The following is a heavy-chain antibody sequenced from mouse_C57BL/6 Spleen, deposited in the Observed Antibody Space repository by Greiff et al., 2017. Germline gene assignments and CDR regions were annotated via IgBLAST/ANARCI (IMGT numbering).Heavy chain of an antibody. J-gene: IGHJ2*01. Sequence: VKLVESGPELVKPGASVKLSCKASGYTFTSYDINWVKQRPGQGLEWIGWIYPRDGSTKYNEKFKGKATLTVDTSSSTAYMELHSLTSEDSAVYFCARYYGNYVLDYWGQGTTLTVSS. CDR2: IYPRDGST. V-gene: IGHV1-85*01. CDR3: ARYYGNYVLDY. CDR1: GYTFTSYD. D-gene: IGHD2-1*01.